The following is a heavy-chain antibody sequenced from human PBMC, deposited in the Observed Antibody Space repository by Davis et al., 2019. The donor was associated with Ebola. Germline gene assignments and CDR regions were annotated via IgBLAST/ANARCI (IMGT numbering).Heavy chain of an antibody. J-gene: IGHJ6*02. D-gene: IGHD6-6*01. CDR1: GFMFSNYV. CDR2: ISSDGSNI. V-gene: IGHV3-30*03. CDR3: ARLQVPGRPFYYYGMDV. Sequence: GESLKISCEASGFMFSNYVMHWVRQAPGKGLAWVALISSDGSNIYYADSVKGRFTISRDESKNILSLQMNSLRAEDSAVYYCARLQVPGRPFYYYGMDVWGQGTTVTVSS.